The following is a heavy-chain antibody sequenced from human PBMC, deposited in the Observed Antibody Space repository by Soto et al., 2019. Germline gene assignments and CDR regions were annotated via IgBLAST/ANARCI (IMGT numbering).Heavy chain of an antibody. Sequence: EVQLVESGGGLVQPGGSLRLSCAASGFTFSSYSMNWVRQAPGKGLEWVSYISSSSSTIYYADSVKGRVTISRDNAKNPLYLQMNSLRAEDTAVYYCASPSSEWLLFASWGQGTLVTVSS. J-gene: IGHJ4*02. V-gene: IGHV3-48*01. CDR3: ASPSSEWLLFAS. CDR1: GFTFSSYS. CDR2: ISSSSSTI. D-gene: IGHD5-12*01.